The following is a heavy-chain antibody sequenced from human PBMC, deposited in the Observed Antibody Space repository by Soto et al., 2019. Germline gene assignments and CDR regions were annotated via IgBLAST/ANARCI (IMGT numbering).Heavy chain of an antibody. CDR3: ARYRKRYYYGSGRSSPPSYYYYDMDV. CDR2: IIPIFGTA. V-gene: IGHV1-69*01. D-gene: IGHD3-10*01. CDR1: GGTFSSYA. J-gene: IGHJ6*02. Sequence: QVQLVQSGAEVKKPGSSVKVSCKASGGTFSSYAISWVRQAPGQGLEWMGGIIPIFGTAYYAQKFQGRVTITADESKSTAYMELSSLRSEDTAVYYCARYRKRYYYGSGRSSPPSYYYYDMDVWGQGTTVTVSS.